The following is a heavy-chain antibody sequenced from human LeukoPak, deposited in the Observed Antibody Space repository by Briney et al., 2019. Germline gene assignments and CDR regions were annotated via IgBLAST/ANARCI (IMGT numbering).Heavy chain of an antibody. J-gene: IGHJ6*03. CDR2: INPSGGST. CDR1: GYTFTSYY. D-gene: IGHD1-26*01. Sequence: GASVKVSCKASGYTFTSYYMHWVRQAPGQGLEWMGIINPSGGSTSYAQKFQGRVTMTRDMSTSTVYMELSSLRSGDTAVYYCARDLGVGATKDYYYYYMDVWGKGTTVTVSS. CDR3: ARDLGVGATKDYYYYYMDV. V-gene: IGHV1-46*01.